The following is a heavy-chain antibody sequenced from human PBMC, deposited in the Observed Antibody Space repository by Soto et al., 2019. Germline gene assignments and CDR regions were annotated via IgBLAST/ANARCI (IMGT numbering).Heavy chain of an antibody. V-gene: IGHV3-23*01. J-gene: IGHJ4*02. CDR2: ISGSGDKT. CDR1: VVPLSSPP. CDR3: AKEDDALTGYYNEYLDF. D-gene: IGHD3-9*01. Sequence: PEGSPRPCCLAAVVPLSSPPISWVRKARVSGLEWVSAISGSGDKTYHADSVKGRFTISRDASRNTVYLHMDSLTAEDTAVYYCAKEDDALTGYYNEYLDFWGQGTLVTGSA.